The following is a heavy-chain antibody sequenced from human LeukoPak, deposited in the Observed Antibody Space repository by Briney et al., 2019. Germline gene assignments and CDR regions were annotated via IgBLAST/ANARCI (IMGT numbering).Heavy chain of an antibody. CDR3: LNEHGG. Sequence: ASVKVSCKASRYTFTGSYMHWVRQAPGKGFEWIGWISPASGATKYAQNFQGRVTLTTDTSITTAYTELSSLTSDDTASYYCLNEHGGWGQGTPVTVSS. V-gene: IGHV1-2*02. CDR2: ISPASGAT. D-gene: IGHD1-1*01. J-gene: IGHJ4*02. CDR1: RYTFTGSY.